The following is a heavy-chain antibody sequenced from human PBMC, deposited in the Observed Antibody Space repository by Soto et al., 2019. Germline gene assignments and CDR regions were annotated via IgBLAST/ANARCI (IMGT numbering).Heavy chain of an antibody. V-gene: IGHV1-69*13. CDR2: IIPIFGTA. Sequence: SSVKVSCKASGGTFSSYAISWVRQAPGKGLEWMGGIIPIFGTANYAQKFQGRVTITADESTSTAYMELSSLRSEDTAVYYCARVDTGRTGTTTSQYYFDYWGQGTLVTVSS. CDR3: ARVDTGRTGTTTSQYYFDY. J-gene: IGHJ4*02. CDR1: GGTFSSYA. D-gene: IGHD1-1*01.